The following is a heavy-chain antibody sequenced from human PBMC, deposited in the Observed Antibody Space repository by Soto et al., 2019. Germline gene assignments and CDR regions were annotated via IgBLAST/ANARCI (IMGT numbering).Heavy chain of an antibody. D-gene: IGHD3-22*01. CDR2: ISYDGSNK. Sequence: QVQLVESGGGVVQPGRSLRLSCAASGFTFSSYAMHWVRQAPGKGLEWVAVISYDGSNKYYADSVKGRFTISRDNSKNTLYLQMNSLRDEDTAVYYCARDYLRPHIRGYYYGFDYWGQGTLVTVSS. CDR1: GFTFSSYA. V-gene: IGHV3-30-3*01. J-gene: IGHJ4*02. CDR3: ARDYLRPHIRGYYYGFDY.